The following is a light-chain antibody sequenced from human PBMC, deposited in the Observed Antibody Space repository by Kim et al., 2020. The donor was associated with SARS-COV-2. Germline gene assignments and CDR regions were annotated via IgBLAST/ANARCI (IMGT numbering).Light chain of an antibody. Sequence: QPVLTQSSSASASLGSSVKLTCTLTSGHSGYIIAWHQQQPGKAPRYLMKLEGSGNYNKGSGVPDRFSGSSSGADRHLTISNLQSEDEADYYCETWDSNTRVFGGGTHLTVL. CDR2: LEGSGNY. J-gene: IGLJ3*02. CDR3: ETWDSNTRV. V-gene: IGLV4-60*03. CDR1: SGHSGYI.